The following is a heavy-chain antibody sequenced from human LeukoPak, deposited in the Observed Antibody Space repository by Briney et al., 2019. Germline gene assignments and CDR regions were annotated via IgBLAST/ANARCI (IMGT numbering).Heavy chain of an antibody. CDR3: ARDQTYYYDSGGYGY. Sequence: ASVKVSCKASGYTFTSYGISWVRQAPGQGLEWMGWISAYNGNTNYAQKLQGRVTMTTDTSTSTAYMELRSLRSDDTAVYYCARDQTYYYDSGGYGYWGQGTLVTVSS. D-gene: IGHD3-22*01. CDR2: ISAYNGNT. V-gene: IGHV1-18*01. CDR1: GYTFTSYG. J-gene: IGHJ4*02.